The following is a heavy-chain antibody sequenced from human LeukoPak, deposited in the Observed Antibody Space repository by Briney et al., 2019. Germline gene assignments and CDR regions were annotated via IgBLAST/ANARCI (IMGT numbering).Heavy chain of an antibody. D-gene: IGHD6-19*01. V-gene: IGHV4-38-2*01. CDR3: ARGSGYSSGRFDY. CDR1: GFTFSSYS. J-gene: IGHJ4*02. Sequence: GSLRLSCAASGFTFSSYSMNWVRQAPGKGLEWIGSIYHSGSTYYNPSLKSRVTISVDTSKNQFSLKLSSVTAADTAVYYCARGSGYSSGRFDYWGQGTLVTVSS. CDR2: IYHSGST.